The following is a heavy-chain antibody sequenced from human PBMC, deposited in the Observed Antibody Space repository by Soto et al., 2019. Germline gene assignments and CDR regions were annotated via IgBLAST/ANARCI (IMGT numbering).Heavy chain of an antibody. CDR1: GGSVSSGSYY. Sequence: SETLFLTCTVSGGSVSSGSYYWSWIRQPPGKGLEWIGYIYYSGSTNYNPSLKSRVTISVDTSKNQFSLKLSSVTAADTAVYYCARGSFRGYYFDYWGQGTLVTVSS. CDR3: ARGSFRGYYFDY. V-gene: IGHV4-61*01. CDR2: IYYSGST. D-gene: IGHD3-10*01. J-gene: IGHJ4*02.